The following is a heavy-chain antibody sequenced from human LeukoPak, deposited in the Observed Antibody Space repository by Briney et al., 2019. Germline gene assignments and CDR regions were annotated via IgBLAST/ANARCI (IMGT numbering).Heavy chain of an antibody. CDR3: TRDRGWQQFDY. D-gene: IGHD5-24*01. CDR1: GFTFSSYG. Sequence: GGSLRLSCAASGFTFSSYGMTWVRQAPGKGLERVANIKEDGSETYYVDSVKGRFTISRDNAKNSLYLQMSSLRDDDTAVYYCTRDRGWQQFDYWGQGTLVTVSS. CDR2: IKEDGSET. J-gene: IGHJ4*02. V-gene: IGHV3-7*01.